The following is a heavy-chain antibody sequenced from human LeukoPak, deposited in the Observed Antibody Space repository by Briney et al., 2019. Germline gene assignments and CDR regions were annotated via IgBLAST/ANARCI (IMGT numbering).Heavy chain of an antibody. CDR1: GGSISSNNW. D-gene: IGHD2-21*02. Sequence: PSETLSLTCVVSGGSISSNNWWSWVRQPPGKGLEWIGEMYHSRSTNYNASLKSRVTISVDKSKNQFSLKLSSVTAADTAVYFCARDLSTDGRPNDNWGQGTLVTVSS. CDR3: ARDLSTDGRPNDN. CDR2: MYHSRST. J-gene: IGHJ4*02. V-gene: IGHV4-4*02.